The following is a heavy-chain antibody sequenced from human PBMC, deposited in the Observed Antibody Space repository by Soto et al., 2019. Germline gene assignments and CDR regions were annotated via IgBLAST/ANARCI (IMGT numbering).Heavy chain of an antibody. J-gene: IGHJ4*02. CDR2: ISSSGSTI. V-gene: IGHV3-48*03. Sequence: EVQLVESGGGLVQPGGSLRLSCAASGFTFSSYEMNWVRQAPGKGLEWVSYISSSGSTIYYADSVKGQFTISRDSAKNSLYMQMNSLRAGDTAVYNCARLKAASSDRGGGGTFDYWGQGTLVTVSS. D-gene: IGHD6-25*01. CDR3: ARLKAASSDRGGGGTFDY. CDR1: GFTFSSYE.